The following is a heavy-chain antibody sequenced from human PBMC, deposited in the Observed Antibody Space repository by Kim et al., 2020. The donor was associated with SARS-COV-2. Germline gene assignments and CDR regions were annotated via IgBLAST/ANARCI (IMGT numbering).Heavy chain of an antibody. V-gene: IGHV5-10-1*01. CDR1: GYSFTSYW. Sequence: GESLKISCKGSGYSFTSYWISWVRQMPGKGLEWMGRIDPSDSYTNYSPSFQGHVTISADKSISTAYLQWSSLKASDTAMYYCARSRAYYDILTGYPSQFDPWGQGTLVTVSS. D-gene: IGHD3-9*01. CDR3: ARSRAYYDILTGYPSQFDP. CDR2: IDPSDSYT. J-gene: IGHJ5*02.